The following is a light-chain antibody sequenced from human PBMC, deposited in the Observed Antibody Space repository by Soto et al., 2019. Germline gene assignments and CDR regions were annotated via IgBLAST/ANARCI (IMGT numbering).Light chain of an antibody. V-gene: IGLV2-14*01. J-gene: IGLJ1*01. CDR2: EVS. CDR3: SSYVGDSAYA. CDR1: NSDVGGYNY. Sequence: QSVLTQPASVSGSPGQSITISCTGTNSDVGGYNYVSWYQQHPGKAPKVMIYEVSNRPSGVSNRFSGSKSGNTASLTISGLQAEDEADYYCSSYVGDSAYAFGTGTKLTVL.